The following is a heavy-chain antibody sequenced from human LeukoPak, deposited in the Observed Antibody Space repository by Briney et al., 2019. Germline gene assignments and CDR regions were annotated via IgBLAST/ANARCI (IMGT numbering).Heavy chain of an antibody. CDR3: AREPRYGRQVGADAST. J-gene: IGHJ5*02. V-gene: IGHV1-2*02. CDR2: INPNSGGT. D-gene: IGHD1-26*01. CDR1: GYTFTSYG. Sequence: GASVKVSCKASGYTFTSYGISWVRQAPGQGLEWMGWINPNSGGTNYAQKFQGRVTMTRDTSISTAYMELSRLRSDDTAVYYCAREPRYGRQVGADASTWGQGTLVTVSS.